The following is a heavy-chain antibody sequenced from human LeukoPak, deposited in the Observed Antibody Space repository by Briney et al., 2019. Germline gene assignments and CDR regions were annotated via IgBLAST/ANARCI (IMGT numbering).Heavy chain of an antibody. CDR1: GFTFSNAW. J-gene: IGHJ4*02. D-gene: IGHD3-3*01. CDR2: IKSKTDGGTT. V-gene: IGHV3-15*01. CDR3: TTGAQIITIFGVDLDY. Sequence: GGFLRLSCAASGFTFSNAWMSWVRQAPGKGLEWVGRIKSKTDGGTTDYAAPVKGRFTISRDDSKNTLYLQMNSLKTEDTAVYYCTTGAQIITIFGVDLDYWGQGTLVTVSS.